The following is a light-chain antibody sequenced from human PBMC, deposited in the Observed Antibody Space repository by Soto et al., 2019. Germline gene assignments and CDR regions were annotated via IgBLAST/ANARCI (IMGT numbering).Light chain of an antibody. Sequence: DIQMTQSPSTLSASVGDRVAITCRASQNIGSRLAWYQQKPDEAPKLLIYDASSLESGVPLRFGGSVAGTDFTLIISSLQPDDFATYYCQQCNTPFTFGGGTKVDIK. J-gene: IGKJ4*01. CDR2: DAS. V-gene: IGKV1-5*01. CDR3: QQCNTPFT. CDR1: QNIGSR.